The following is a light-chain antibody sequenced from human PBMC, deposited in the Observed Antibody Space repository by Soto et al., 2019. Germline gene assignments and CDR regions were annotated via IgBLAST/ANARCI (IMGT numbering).Light chain of an antibody. CDR2: DAS. Sequence: DIQVTQAPSTLSASVGDTVTTTCRASQSISDWLAWYQQKPGKAPKVLIYDASTLESGVPSRFSGSGSGKVFTLTISSLLPEEGATDDGQQRYNTPWTFGQGTKVDIK. V-gene: IGKV1-5*01. CDR3: QQRYNTPWT. CDR1: QSISDW. J-gene: IGKJ1*01.